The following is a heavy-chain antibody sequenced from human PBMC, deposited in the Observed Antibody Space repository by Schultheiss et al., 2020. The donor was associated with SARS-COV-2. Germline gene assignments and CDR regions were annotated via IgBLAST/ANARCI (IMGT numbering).Heavy chain of an antibody. D-gene: IGHD4-11*01. CDR2: FGRTGTT. Sequence: SCSVTGASINNNDWGWIRQPPGKALEWIGYFGRTGTTKYNPSLASRVAVSVDTARNQFSLTLTSVTAADTAVYHCVGPYRVRLDYWGQGILVTVSS. CDR1: GASINNND. V-gene: IGHV4-59*01. J-gene: IGHJ4*02. CDR3: VGPYRVRLDY.